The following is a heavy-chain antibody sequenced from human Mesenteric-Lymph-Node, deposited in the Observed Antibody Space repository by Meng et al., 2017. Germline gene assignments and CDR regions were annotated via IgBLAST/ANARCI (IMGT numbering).Heavy chain of an antibody. J-gene: IGHJ4*02. Sequence: QVQLQESGPGLVQPLETLSLSCSVYGGSFSGYYWSWIRQPPGKGLEWIGDIDHSGDTNYNPSLKSRVTISVDTSKNQFSLKLSSVTAADTAVYYCAREIGYWGQGTLVTVSS. CDR3: AREIGY. CDR1: GGSFSGYY. CDR2: IDHSGDT. V-gene: IGHV4-34*01.